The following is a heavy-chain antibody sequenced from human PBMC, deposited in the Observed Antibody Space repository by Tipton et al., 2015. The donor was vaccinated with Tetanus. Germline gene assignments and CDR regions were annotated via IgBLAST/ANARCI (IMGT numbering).Heavy chain of an antibody. CDR3: ARLEVMSTMVRGALDY. V-gene: IGHV4-39*01. D-gene: IGHD3-10*01. CDR1: GGSISSSSYY. J-gene: IGHJ4*02. CDR2: IYYSGST. Sequence: TLSLTCTVSGGSISSSSYYWGWIRQPPGKGLEWIGSIYYSGSTYYNPSLKSRVTISVDTSKNQFSLKLSPVTAADTAVYYCARLEVMSTMVRGALDYWGQGTLVTVSS.